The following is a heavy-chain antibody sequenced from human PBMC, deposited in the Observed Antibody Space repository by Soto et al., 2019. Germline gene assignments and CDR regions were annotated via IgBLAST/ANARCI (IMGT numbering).Heavy chain of an antibody. D-gene: IGHD2-15*01. CDR3: ARTPRYCSGGSCYPWAFDV. Sequence: SGPTLVNPTQTLTLTCTFSGFSLSSGGMCVSWIRQPLGKALEWIARIDWDDDKYYRRTLKTRLSISKDTSKNQVVLTMTNMDPVDTATYYCARTPRYCSGGSCYPWAFDVWGQGTEVTVSS. J-gene: IGHJ3*01. CDR1: GFSLSSGGMC. CDR2: IDWDDDK. V-gene: IGHV2-70*10.